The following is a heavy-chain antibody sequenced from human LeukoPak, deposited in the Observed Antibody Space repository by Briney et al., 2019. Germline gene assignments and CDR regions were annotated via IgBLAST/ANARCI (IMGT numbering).Heavy chain of an antibody. Sequence: ASVKVSCKASGYTFTGYYMHWVRQAPGQGLEWMGWINPNSGGTSYAQKFQGRVTMTRDTSISTAYMELSRLRSDDTAVYYCARVVKDSSSWYGPEYFQHWGQGTLVTVSS. D-gene: IGHD6-13*01. V-gene: IGHV1-2*02. CDR2: INPNSGGT. CDR1: GYTFTGYY. CDR3: ARVVKDSSSWYGPEYFQH. J-gene: IGHJ1*01.